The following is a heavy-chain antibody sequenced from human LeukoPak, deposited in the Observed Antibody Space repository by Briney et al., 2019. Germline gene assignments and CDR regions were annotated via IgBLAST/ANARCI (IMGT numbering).Heavy chain of an antibody. CDR1: GFTVSSNY. CDR2: IYSGGST. J-gene: IGHJ6*04. Sequence: GGSLRLSCAASGFTVSSNYMSWVRQAPGKGLEWVSVIYSGGSTYYADSVKGRFTISRDNSKNTLYLQMNSLRAEDTAVYYCATQSTTYCSSTSFYYYYYGMDVWGKGTTVTVSS. V-gene: IGHV3-53*01. CDR3: ATQSTTYCSSTSFYYYYYGMDV. D-gene: IGHD2-2*01.